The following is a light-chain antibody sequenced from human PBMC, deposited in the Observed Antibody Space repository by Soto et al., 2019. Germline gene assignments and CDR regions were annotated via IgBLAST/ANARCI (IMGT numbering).Light chain of an antibody. CDR1: QSVSSSY. J-gene: IGKJ4*01. Sequence: EIVLTQSPGTLSLSPGERATLSCRARQSVSSSYLAWYQQKPGQDPRLLIYGASSRATGIPDRFSGSGSGTDFPLTIIRLEPEDFAVYYCQQCDGSPRLNCGWGTKLEIK. CDR2: GAS. CDR3: QQCDGSPRLN. V-gene: IGKV3-20*01.